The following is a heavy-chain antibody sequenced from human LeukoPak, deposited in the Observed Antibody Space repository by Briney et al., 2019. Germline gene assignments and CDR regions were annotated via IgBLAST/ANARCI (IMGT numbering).Heavy chain of an antibody. V-gene: IGHV3-21*01. CDR2: ISSSSSYI. CDR3: ARDPYGDYDAFDI. CDR1: GFTFTSYS. D-gene: IGHD4-17*01. Sequence: GRSLRLSCAASGFTFTSYSMNWVRQAPGKGLEWVSSISSSSSYIYYADSVKGRFTISRDNAKNSLYLQMNSLRAEDTAVYYCARDPYGDYDAFDIWGQGTMVTVSS. J-gene: IGHJ3*02.